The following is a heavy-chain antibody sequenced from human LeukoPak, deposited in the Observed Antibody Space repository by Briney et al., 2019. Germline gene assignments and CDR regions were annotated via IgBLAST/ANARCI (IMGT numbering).Heavy chain of an antibody. CDR3: AASQWELLLDAFDI. D-gene: IGHD1-26*01. Sequence: GASVKVSCKASGYTFTDYYMHWVRQAPGQGLEWMGWINPNSGGTNYAQKFQDRVTMTRDTSISTAYMELSRLRSDDTAVYYCAASQWELLLDAFDIWGQGTMVTVSS. J-gene: IGHJ3*02. V-gene: IGHV1-2*02. CDR1: GYTFTDYY. CDR2: INPNSGGT.